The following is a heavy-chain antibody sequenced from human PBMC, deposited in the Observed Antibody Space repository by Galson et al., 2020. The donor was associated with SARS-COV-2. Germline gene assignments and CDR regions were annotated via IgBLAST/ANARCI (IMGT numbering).Heavy chain of an antibody. J-gene: IGHJ4*02. Sequence: GESLKISCAASGFTFSSYGMHWVRQAPGNGLEWVAVIWYDGSNKYYADSVKGRFTISRDNSKNTLYLQMNSLRAEDTAVYYCARDLVGATYFDYWGQGTLVTVSS. CDR2: IWYDGSNK. D-gene: IGHD1-26*01. CDR3: ARDLVGATYFDY. CDR1: GFTFSSYG. V-gene: IGHV3-33*01.